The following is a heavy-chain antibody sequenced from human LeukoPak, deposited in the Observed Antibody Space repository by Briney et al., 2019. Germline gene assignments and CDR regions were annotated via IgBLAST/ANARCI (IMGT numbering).Heavy chain of an antibody. V-gene: IGHV5-51*01. CDR1: GFIFSNYW. CDR3: ARQITDQSSGYDSIDY. D-gene: IGHD5-12*01. CDR2: IYPRDSDT. J-gene: IGHJ4*02. Sequence: PGGSLRLSCSASGFIFSNYWMSWVRQAPGKGLEWMGIIYPRDSDTRYSPSFEGQVTISADKSFTTAYLQWSSLKASDTAMYYCARQITDQSSGYDSIDYWGQGTLVTVSS.